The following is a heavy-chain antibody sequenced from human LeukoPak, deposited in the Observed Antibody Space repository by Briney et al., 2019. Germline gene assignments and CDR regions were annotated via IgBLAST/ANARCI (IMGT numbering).Heavy chain of an antibody. D-gene: IGHD6-25*01. CDR2: ISGSGGST. CDR3: AKGRDAD. Sequence: PGGSLRLSCAASGFTFNNYGMAWLRQAPGKGLEWVSTISGSGGSTYYADSVKGRFTISRDNSKNTLYVQMNSLRAEDTAVYYCAKGRDADWGQGTLVTVSS. J-gene: IGHJ4*02. V-gene: IGHV3-23*01. CDR1: GFTFNNYG.